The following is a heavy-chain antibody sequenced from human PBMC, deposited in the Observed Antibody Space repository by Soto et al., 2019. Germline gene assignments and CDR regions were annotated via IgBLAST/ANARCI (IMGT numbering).Heavy chain of an antibody. V-gene: IGHV4-59*08. D-gene: IGHD1-26*01. CDR2: MYYGGRT. CDR3: ARGTPSPLIVRSSRGYWFAL. Sequence: SENPSITCTVSGDSISSYYWSWIRQPPGKGLEWIGYMYYGGRTNYNPSLKSRVTISVDTSKMQVSLKLSSVTAADTAVYFCARGTPSPLIVRSSRGYWFALWGEVTL. J-gene: IGHJ5*02. CDR1: GDSISSYY.